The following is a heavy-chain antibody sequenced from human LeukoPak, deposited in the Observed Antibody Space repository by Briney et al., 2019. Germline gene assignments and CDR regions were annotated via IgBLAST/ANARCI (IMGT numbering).Heavy chain of an antibody. CDR2: FSATDGSA. Sequence: GGSLRLSCAASGFTASSYGMTWVRQAPGKGLEWVSAFSATDGSAQYAESVRGRFTISRDNSKNSLYLQMNSLRDEDTAVYFCAKARIAAAGTGAFDVWGQGTMVTVSS. CDR3: AKARIAAAGTGAFDV. V-gene: IGHV3-23*01. CDR1: GFTASSYG. D-gene: IGHD6-13*01. J-gene: IGHJ3*01.